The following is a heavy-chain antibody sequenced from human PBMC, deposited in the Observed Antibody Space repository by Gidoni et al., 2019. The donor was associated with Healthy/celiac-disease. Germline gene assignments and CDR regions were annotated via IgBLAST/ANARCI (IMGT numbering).Heavy chain of an antibody. CDR1: GGAFSGYY. Sequence: QVQLQQWGSGMLKPSETLSLTCAVYGGAFSGYYWSWIRQPPGKGLEWIGEIKHSGSTNYNPSLKRRVTISVDTSKNQFSLKLSSVTAADTAVYYCARARYCSSTSCYPLIDYWGQGTLVTVSS. J-gene: IGHJ4*02. CDR3: ARARYCSSTSCYPLIDY. V-gene: IGHV4-34*01. CDR2: IKHSGST. D-gene: IGHD2-2*01.